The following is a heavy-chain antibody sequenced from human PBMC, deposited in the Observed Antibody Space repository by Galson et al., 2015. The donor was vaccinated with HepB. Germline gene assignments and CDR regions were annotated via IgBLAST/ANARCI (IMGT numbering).Heavy chain of an antibody. D-gene: IGHD4-17*01. J-gene: IGHJ4*02. Sequence: SVKVSCKVSGYTLTELSMHWVRQAPGKGLEWMGGFDPEGGETIYAQKFQGRVTMTEDTSADTAYMELSSLRSEDTAVYYCATARVSRDYGDFEDYFDYWAREPWSPSPQ. V-gene: IGHV1-24*01. CDR2: FDPEGGET. CDR3: ATARVSRDYGDFEDYFDY. CDR1: GYTLTELS.